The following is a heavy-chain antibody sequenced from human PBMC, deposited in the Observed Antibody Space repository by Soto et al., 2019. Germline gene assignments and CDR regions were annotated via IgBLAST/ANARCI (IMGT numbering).Heavy chain of an antibody. Sequence: PSETLSLTCTVSGGSISSYYWSWIRQPPGKGLEWIGYIYYSGSTNYNPSLKSRVTISVDTSKNQFSLKLSSVTAADTAVYYCARVHYDSSGYYYPINYYFDYWGQGTLVTVS. V-gene: IGHV4-59*01. CDR3: ARVHYDSSGYYYPINYYFDY. D-gene: IGHD3-22*01. CDR1: GGSISSYY. CDR2: IYYSGST. J-gene: IGHJ4*02.